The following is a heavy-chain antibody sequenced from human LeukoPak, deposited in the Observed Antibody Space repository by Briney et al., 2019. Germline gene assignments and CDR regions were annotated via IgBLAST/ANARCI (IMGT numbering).Heavy chain of an antibody. CDR1: GYTFTSYD. J-gene: IGHJ5*02. D-gene: IGHD6-25*01. Sequence: ASVKVSCKASGYTFTSYDINWVRQATGQGLEWMGWINPNSGNTHYEQKFQDRVTMTRDTSISTAYMELNSLRSDDTAVYYCAREGAAAEDVNWFDPWGQGTLVTVSS. CDR2: INPNSGNT. CDR3: AREGAAAEDVNWFDP. V-gene: IGHV1-8*01.